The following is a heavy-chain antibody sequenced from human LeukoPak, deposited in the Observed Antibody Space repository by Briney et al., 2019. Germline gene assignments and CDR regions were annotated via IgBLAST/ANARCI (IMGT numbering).Heavy chain of an antibody. CDR2: ISGSGGST. Sequence: PGGSLRLSCAASGFTFSSYAMSWVRQAPGKGPEWVSAISGSGGSTYYADSVKGRFTISRDNSKNTLYLQMNSLRAEDTAVYYCAKWHLYYYDSSGLPIDYWGQGTLVTVSS. CDR3: AKWHLYYYDSSGLPIDY. D-gene: IGHD3-22*01. CDR1: GFTFSSYA. V-gene: IGHV3-23*01. J-gene: IGHJ4*02.